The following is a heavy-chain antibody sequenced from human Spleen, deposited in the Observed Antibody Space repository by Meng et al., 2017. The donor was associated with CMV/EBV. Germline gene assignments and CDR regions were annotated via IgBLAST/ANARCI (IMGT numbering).Heavy chain of an antibody. CDR3: ARDVASSSQYYFDY. Sequence: KASGYTFTNYGISWVRQAPGKRLEWMGWISAYNGNTNYAQKLQGRVTMTTDTSTSTAYMELRSLRSDDTAVYYCARDVASSSQYYFDYWGQGTLVTVSS. V-gene: IGHV1-18*01. CDR2: ISAYNGNT. CDR1: GYTFTNYG. D-gene: IGHD6-6*01. J-gene: IGHJ4*02.